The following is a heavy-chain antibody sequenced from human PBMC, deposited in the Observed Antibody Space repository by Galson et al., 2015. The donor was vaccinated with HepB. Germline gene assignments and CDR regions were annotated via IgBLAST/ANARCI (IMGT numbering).Heavy chain of an antibody. CDR1: GFTFSNAW. CDR2: IKSKTDGGTT. D-gene: IGHD3-22*01. V-gene: IGHV3-15*01. J-gene: IGHJ4*02. Sequence: SLRLSCAASGFTFSNAWMSWVRQAPGKGLEWVGRIKSKTDGGTTDYAAPVKGRFTISRDDSKNTLYLQMNSLKTEDTAVYYCTTDYYEKQSLSNTDYWGQGTLVTVSS. CDR3: TTDYYEKQSLSNTDY.